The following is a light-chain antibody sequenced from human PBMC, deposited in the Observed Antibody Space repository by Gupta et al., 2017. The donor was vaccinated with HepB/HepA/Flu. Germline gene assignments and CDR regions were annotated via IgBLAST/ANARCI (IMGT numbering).Light chain of an antibody. CDR3: LSFDSSLSGPV. CDR1: TSNLGAGYD. J-gene: IGLJ1*01. Sequence: QSVLTQPPSVSGAPGQTVTISCTGGTSNLGAGYDAHWYQQLPGTAPKLLIYDFNNRPSGFPGRFSGSKSGASASLAITGLQAEDEADYYCLSFDSSLSGPVFGTGTKVTVL. CDR2: DFN. V-gene: IGLV1-40*01.